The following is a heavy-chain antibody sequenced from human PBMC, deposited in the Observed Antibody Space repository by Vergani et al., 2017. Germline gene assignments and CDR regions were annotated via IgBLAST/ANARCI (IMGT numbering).Heavy chain of an antibody. CDR2: INTNTGNP. CDR3: ARDPDIVVVPAAPYYYYYYGMDV. Sequence: QVQLVQSGSELKKPGASVKVSCKASGYTFTSYAMNWVRQAPGQGLEWMGWINTNTGNPTYAQGLTGRFVFSLDTSVSTAYLQISSLKAEDTALYYCARDPDIVVVPAAPYYYYYYGMDVWGQGTTVTVSS. V-gene: IGHV7-4-1*02. CDR1: GYTFTSYA. D-gene: IGHD2-2*01. J-gene: IGHJ6*02.